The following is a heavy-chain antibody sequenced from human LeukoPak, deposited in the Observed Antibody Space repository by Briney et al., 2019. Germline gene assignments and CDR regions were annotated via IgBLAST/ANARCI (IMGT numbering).Heavy chain of an antibody. Sequence: PSETLSLTCTVSGDSISNNGFYWGWIRQPPGKGLEWIGNIYYSGSTYYNSSLKSRVTMSVDTSKNQFSLKLSSVTAADTAVYYCARQSGSRGAFDIWGQGQWSSSLQ. J-gene: IGHJ3*02. D-gene: IGHD3-10*01. CDR1: GDSISNNGFY. V-gene: IGHV4-39*01. CDR2: IYYSGST. CDR3: ARQSGSRGAFDI.